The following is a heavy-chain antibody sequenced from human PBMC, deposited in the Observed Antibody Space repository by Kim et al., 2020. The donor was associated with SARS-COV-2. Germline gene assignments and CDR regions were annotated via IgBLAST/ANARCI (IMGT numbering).Heavy chain of an antibody. J-gene: IGHJ6*02. D-gene: IGHD5-18*01. CDR3: ARDARIQLWLLYYGMDV. CDR1: GYTFTSYG. Sequence: ASVKVSCKASGYTFTSYGISWVRQAPGQGLEWMGWISAYNGNTNYAQKLQGRVTMTTDTSTSTAYMELRSLRSDDTAVYYCARDARIQLWLLYYGMDVWGQGTTGTVS. CDR2: ISAYNGNT. V-gene: IGHV1-18*01.